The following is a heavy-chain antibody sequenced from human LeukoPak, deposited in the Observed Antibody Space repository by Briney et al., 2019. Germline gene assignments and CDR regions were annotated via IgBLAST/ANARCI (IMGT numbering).Heavy chain of an antibody. CDR3: ARYHNWPIYYMDV. J-gene: IGHJ6*03. V-gene: IGHV4-4*02. CDR2: IYRSGST. D-gene: IGHD1-1*01. CDR1: GGSISSSNW. Sequence: SETLSLTCAVSGGSISSSNWWSWVRQPPGKGLEWIGEIYRSGSTNYNPSLKSRVTISVDTSKNQFSLKLSSVTAADTAVYYCARYHNWPIYYMDVWGKGTTVTVSS.